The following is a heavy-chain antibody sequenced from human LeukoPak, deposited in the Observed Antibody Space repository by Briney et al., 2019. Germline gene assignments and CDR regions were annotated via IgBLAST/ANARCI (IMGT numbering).Heavy chain of an antibody. V-gene: IGHV4-34*01. J-gene: IGHJ5*02. CDR1: GGSFSDYD. CDR2: INHSGSA. CDR3: ARLRGATVAHNWFDP. D-gene: IGHD6-19*01. Sequence: SETLSLTCAVYGGSFSDYDWSWIRQPPGKGLEWIGEINHSGSANYNPSLKSRVTISVDTSKNQCSLRLSSVTAADTAVYYCARLRGATVAHNWFDPWGQGTLVTVSS.